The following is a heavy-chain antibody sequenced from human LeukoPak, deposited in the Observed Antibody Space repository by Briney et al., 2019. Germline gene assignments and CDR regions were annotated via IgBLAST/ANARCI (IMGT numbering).Heavy chain of an antibody. Sequence: GGSLRLSCAASGFAFSTYAMSWVRQAPGKGLEWVPGISGSGGSTYYADSVKGRFTISRDNSKNTLYLQMNSLIAGDTAIYYCAKNRALHEIDYWGQGTLVTVSS. CDR3: AKNRALHEIDY. V-gene: IGHV3-23*01. J-gene: IGHJ4*02. CDR2: ISGSGGST. CDR1: GFAFSTYA. D-gene: IGHD2-21*01.